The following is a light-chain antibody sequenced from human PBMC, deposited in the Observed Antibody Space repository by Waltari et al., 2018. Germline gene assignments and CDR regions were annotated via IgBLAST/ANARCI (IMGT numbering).Light chain of an antibody. V-gene: IGKV4-1*01. CDR2: WAS. J-gene: IGKJ4*01. CDR1: QSVLYSSNNKNY. CDR3: HQYYTAPLT. Sequence: DIVMTQSPDSLAVSLGERATINCKSSQSVLYSSNNKNYLAWYQQKPGQPPKVIISWASTRESGVPDRFSGSGSGTDFTLTISSLQAEDVAVYYYHQYYTAPLTFGGGTKVEI.